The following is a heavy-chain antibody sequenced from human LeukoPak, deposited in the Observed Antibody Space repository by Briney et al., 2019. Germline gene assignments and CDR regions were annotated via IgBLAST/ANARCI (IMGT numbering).Heavy chain of an antibody. V-gene: IGHV1-69*05. Sequence: SVKVSCKASGGTFSSYAISWVRQAPGQGLEWMGRIIPIFCTANYAQKFQGRVTITTDESTSTAYMELSSLRSEDTAVYYCARASIAVAGTHWFDLWGQGTLVTVSS. J-gene: IGHJ5*02. CDR1: GGTFSSYA. CDR2: IIPIFCTA. CDR3: ARASIAVAGTHWFDL. D-gene: IGHD6-19*01.